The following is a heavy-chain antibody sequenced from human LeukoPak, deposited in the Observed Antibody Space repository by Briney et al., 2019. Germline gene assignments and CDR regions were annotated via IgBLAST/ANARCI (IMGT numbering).Heavy chain of an antibody. D-gene: IGHD1-26*01. CDR1: GLTFRLYG. V-gene: IGHV3-23*01. J-gene: IGHJ4*02. Sequence: GGSLRLSCAASGLTFRLYGMHWVRQAPGKGLEWVSTISGGGGSTYYADSVKGRFTISRDNSKNTLYLQVNSLRAEDTAVYYCAKGGKWDVTPFDYWGQGTLVTVSS. CDR3: AKGGKWDVTPFDY. CDR2: ISGGGGST.